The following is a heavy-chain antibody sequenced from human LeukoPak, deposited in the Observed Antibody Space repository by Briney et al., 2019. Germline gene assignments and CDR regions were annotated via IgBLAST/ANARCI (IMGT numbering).Heavy chain of an antibody. J-gene: IGHJ6*03. V-gene: IGHV3-33*06. D-gene: IGHD4-17*01. Sequence: GGSLRLSCVASGFTFRGYGMHWVRQAPGKGLEWLSLLWYDGSNEYYADSVKGRFTISRDNSKSTLYLQMNSLRAEDTAVYCCAKGMTTGPRSVYHYMDVWGKGTTVTISS. CDR2: LWYDGSNE. CDR3: AKGMTTGPRSVYHYMDV. CDR1: GFTFRGYG.